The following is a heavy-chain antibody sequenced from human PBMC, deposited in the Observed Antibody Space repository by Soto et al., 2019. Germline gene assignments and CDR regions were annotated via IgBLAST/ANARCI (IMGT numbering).Heavy chain of an antibody. CDR2: IYYSGST. CDR1: GGSISSSSYY. CDR3: VVVVVVAATPYYYDY. V-gene: IGHV4-39*01. D-gene: IGHD2-15*01. J-gene: IGHJ4*02. Sequence: PSETLSLTCTVSGGSISSSSYYWGWIRQPPGKGLEWIGSIYYSGSTYYNPSLKSRVTISVDTSKNQFSLKLSSVTAADTAVYYCVVVVVVAATPYYYDYWGQGTLVSVPS.